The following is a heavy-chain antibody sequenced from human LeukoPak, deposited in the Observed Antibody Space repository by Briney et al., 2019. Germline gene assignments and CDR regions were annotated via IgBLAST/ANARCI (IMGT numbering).Heavy chain of an antibody. CDR3: ARESEDIVVVVAATPEVFGWFDP. D-gene: IGHD2-15*01. J-gene: IGHJ5*02. V-gene: IGHV1-46*01. CDR2: INPSGGST. Sequence: ASVKVSCKASGYTFTSYYMRWVRQAPGQGLEWMGIINPSGGSTSYAQKFQGRVTMTRDTSTSTVYMELSSLRSEDTAVYYCARESEDIVVVVAATPEVFGWFDPWGQRTLVTVSS. CDR1: GYTFTSYY.